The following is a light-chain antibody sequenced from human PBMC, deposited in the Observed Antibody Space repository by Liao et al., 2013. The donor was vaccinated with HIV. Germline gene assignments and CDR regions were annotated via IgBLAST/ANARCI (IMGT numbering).Light chain of an antibody. CDR2: YDS. CDR1: NIGSKS. V-gene: IGLV3-21*04. CDR3: QVWDSSSDHVV. Sequence: SYVLTQPPSVSVAPGQTATITCEGNNIGSKSVHWYQQKPGQAPVLVIYYDSDRPSGIPERFSGSNSGNTATLTISRVEAGDEADYYCQVWDSSSDHVVFGGGTKLTVL. J-gene: IGLJ2*01.